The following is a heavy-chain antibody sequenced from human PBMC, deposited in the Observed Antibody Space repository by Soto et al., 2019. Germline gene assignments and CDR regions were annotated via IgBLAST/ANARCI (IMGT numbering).Heavy chain of an antibody. Sequence: EVQLVESGGGLVQPGGSLRLSCAASGFTFSNYWMYWVRQAPGEGLVWVSRINSDGSVSSYADSVKGRLTISRDNVKNTLYLQMDSLRAEDTAVDYCARGDCVGGTCYSLAGSFYYYMDVWGKGTTVTVFS. CDR1: GFTFSNYW. V-gene: IGHV3-74*01. D-gene: IGHD2-15*01. J-gene: IGHJ6*03. CDR2: INSDGSVS. CDR3: ARGDCVGGTCYSLAGSFYYYMDV.